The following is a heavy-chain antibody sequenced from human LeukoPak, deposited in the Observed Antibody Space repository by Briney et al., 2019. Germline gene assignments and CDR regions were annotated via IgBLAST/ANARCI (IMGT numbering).Heavy chain of an antibody. CDR2: INNDGTDT. CDR1: GFTFRSFW. Sequence: PGGSLRLSCAASGFTFRSFWIHWVRQAPGKGLVWVGRINNDGTDTIYADSVKGRFTVSRDNSKNTVYLQMNSLRAEDTALYYCAKDLGVAVAGTSFDHWGQGTLVTVSS. CDR3: AKDLGVAVAGTSFDH. V-gene: IGHV3-74*01. D-gene: IGHD6-19*01. J-gene: IGHJ4*02.